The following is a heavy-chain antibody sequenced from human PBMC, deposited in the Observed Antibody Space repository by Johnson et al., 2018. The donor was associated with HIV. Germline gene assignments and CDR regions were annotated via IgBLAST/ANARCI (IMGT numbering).Heavy chain of an antibody. CDR2: IYSGGSI. J-gene: IGHJ3*02. D-gene: IGHD1-26*01. CDR1: GFTVSSNY. V-gene: IGHV3-66*01. CDR3: AREGAWEVRPGAFDI. Sequence: EQLVESGGGLVQPGGSLRLSCAASGFTVSSNYMSWVRQAPGKGLEWVSVIYSGGSIYYADSVQGRFSISRDNSKNTLYLQMNSLRVEDTAVYYCAREGAWEVRPGAFDIWGQGTMVTVSS.